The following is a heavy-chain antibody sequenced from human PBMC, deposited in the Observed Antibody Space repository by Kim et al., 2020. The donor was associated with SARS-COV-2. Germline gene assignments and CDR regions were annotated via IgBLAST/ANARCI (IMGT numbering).Heavy chain of an antibody. D-gene: IGHD1-1*01. CDR3: ARDDERYYYYYGMDV. V-gene: IGHV1-46*01. Sequence: QKFQGRVTMTRDTSTSTVYMELSSLRSEDTAVYYCARDDERYYYYYGMDVWGQGTTVTVSS. J-gene: IGHJ6*02.